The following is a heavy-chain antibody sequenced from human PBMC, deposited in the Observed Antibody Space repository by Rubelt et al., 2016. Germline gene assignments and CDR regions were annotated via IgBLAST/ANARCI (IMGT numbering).Heavy chain of an antibody. D-gene: IGHD7-27*01. J-gene: IGHJ3*02. CDR2: INTGNGNT. V-gene: IGHV1-3*04. Sequence: MHWVRQAPGQRLEWMGWINTGNGNTKYSQNFQGRVTITRDTSATTAYMELSSLRSEDTAVYYCARVGNDAFDIWGQGTMVTVSS. CDR3: ARVGNDAFDI.